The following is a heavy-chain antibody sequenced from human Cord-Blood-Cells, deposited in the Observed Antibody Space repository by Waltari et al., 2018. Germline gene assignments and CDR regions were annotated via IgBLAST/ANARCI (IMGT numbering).Heavy chain of an antibody. Sequence: QVQLQESGPGLVKPSETLSLTCTVSGGSISSYYWSCIRQPPGKGLEWIGYIYYSGSTNYNPSLKSRVTISVDTSKNQFSLKLSSVTAADTAVYYCARTAYSSSWYFDYWGQGTLVTVSS. CDR1: GGSISSYY. CDR2: IYYSGST. V-gene: IGHV4-59*01. CDR3: ARTAYSSSWYFDY. J-gene: IGHJ4*02. D-gene: IGHD6-13*01.